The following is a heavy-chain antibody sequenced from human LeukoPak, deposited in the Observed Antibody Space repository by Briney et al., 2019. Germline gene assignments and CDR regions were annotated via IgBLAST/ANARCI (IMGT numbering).Heavy chain of an antibody. V-gene: IGHV3-30-3*01. Sequence: GGSLRLSCAASGFTFSSYAMHWVRQAPGKGLEWVAVISYDGSNKYYADSVKGRFTISRDNSKNTLYLQMNSLRAEDTAVYYCARSRIATVDYRGQGTLVTVSS. CDR1: GFTFSSYA. CDR3: ARSRIATVDY. D-gene: IGHD6-6*01. J-gene: IGHJ4*02. CDR2: ISYDGSNK.